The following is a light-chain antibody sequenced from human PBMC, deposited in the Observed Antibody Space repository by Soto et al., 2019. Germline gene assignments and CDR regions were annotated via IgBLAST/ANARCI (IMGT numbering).Light chain of an antibody. CDR3: QQYNTWPTDRT. J-gene: IGKJ1*01. Sequence: EIVMTQSPATLSVSPGERATLSCRASQSVGSNLAWYQQKPGQAPRLLIYGASTRATGIPARFSGSGSGTEFTLTISSLQSEDFAIYYCQQYNTWPTDRTFGQGTKVEIK. CDR1: QSVGSN. V-gene: IGKV3-15*01. CDR2: GAS.